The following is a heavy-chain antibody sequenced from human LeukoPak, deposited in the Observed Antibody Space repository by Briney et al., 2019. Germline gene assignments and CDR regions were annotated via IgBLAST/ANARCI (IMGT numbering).Heavy chain of an antibody. CDR2: IYYSGST. Sequence: SETLSLTCTVSGGSISSSSYYWGWIRQPPGKGLEWIGSIYYSGSTYYNPSLKSRVTISVDTSKNQFSLKLSSVTAADTAVYYCARGVNYYDSSGYYYESSYYFDYWGQGTLVTTSS. J-gene: IGHJ4*02. V-gene: IGHV4-39*07. D-gene: IGHD3-22*01. CDR3: ARGVNYYDSSGYYYESSYYFDY. CDR1: GGSISSSSYY.